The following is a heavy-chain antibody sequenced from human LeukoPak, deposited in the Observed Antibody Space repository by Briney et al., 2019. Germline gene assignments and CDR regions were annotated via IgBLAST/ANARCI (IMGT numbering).Heavy chain of an antibody. CDR3: AKDSKIVGATFRSYHFMDV. Sequence: GGTLRLSCAASGFTVSSYYMNWVRQAPGEELEWVSVIYTGGGRYYADSVRGRFTISRDTSKNMVFLQMNSLRVEDTAVYYCAKDSKIVGATFRSYHFMDVWGKGTAVTVSS. D-gene: IGHD1-26*01. CDR1: GFTVSSYY. J-gene: IGHJ6*03. V-gene: IGHV3-53*01. CDR2: IYTGGGR.